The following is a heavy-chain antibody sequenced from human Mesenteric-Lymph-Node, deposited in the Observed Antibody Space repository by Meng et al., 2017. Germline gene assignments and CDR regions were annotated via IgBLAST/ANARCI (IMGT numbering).Heavy chain of an antibody. Sequence: ASVKVSCKASGYTFTSYGISWVRQAPGQGLEWMGWISANSDNTNYAQRFQGRVTITADKSTSTAYMELSSLRSEDTAVYYCARRSVGYCSSTSCYFTPNYYYGMDVWGQGTTVTVSS. V-gene: IGHV1-18*01. CDR2: ISANSDNT. J-gene: IGHJ6*02. D-gene: IGHD2-2*01. CDR3: ARRSVGYCSSTSCYFTPNYYYGMDV. CDR1: GYTFTSYG.